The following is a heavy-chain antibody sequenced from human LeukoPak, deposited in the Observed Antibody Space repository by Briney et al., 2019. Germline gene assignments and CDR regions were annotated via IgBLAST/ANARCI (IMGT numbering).Heavy chain of an antibody. D-gene: IGHD6-13*01. CDR3: AKGAAAGLVDWFDP. V-gene: IGHV3-23*01. J-gene: IGHJ5*02. CDR2: ITGRGDET. CDR1: GFIFSNYA. Sequence: GGSLRLSCAASGFIFSNYALMWVRQAPGKGLEWGSSITGRGDETFYADSVKGRFSLSRDNSKNMLYLQMYSLGAEDTAIYYCAKGAAAGLVDWFDPWGQGALVTASS.